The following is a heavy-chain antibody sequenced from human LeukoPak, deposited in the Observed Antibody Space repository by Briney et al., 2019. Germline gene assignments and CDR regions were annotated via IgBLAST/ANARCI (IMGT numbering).Heavy chain of an antibody. V-gene: IGHV5-51*01. D-gene: IGHD3-3*01. CDR3: TRRVSTLDYDFWSGSMDV. CDR2: IYPGDSDT. J-gene: IGHJ6*03. CDR1: GYSFTSYW. Sequence: GESLRISCKGSGYSFTSYWIGWVRQMPGKGVEWMGIIYPGDSDTRYSPSFQGQVTISADKSISTAYLQWSSLKASDTAMYYCTRRVSTLDYDFWSGSMDVWGKGTTVTVSS.